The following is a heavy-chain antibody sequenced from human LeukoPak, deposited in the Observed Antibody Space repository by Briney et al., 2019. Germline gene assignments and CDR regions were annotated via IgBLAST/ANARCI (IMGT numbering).Heavy chain of an antibody. D-gene: IGHD3-16*01. CDR1: GFTVSSNY. CDR3: ARMAWGSHFFDY. CDR2: IYSGGST. J-gene: IGHJ4*02. Sequence: GGSLRLSCAASGFTVSSNYMSWVRQAPGKVLEWVSVIYSGGSTYYADSVKGRFTISRDNSKNTLYLQMNSLRAEDTAVYYCARMAWGSHFFDYWGQGTLVTVSS. V-gene: IGHV3-66*01.